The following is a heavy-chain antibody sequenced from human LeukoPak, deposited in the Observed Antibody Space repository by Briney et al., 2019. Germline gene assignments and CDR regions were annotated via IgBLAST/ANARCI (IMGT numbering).Heavy chain of an antibody. Sequence: GGSLRLSCAASGFTVSSTYMSWVRQAPGKGLQWVSTFYSGTTTYDADSVRGRFTISRDNSKNTLYLQMNSLRAEDTAVYYCARITTIGYFESWGQGTLVTVSS. J-gene: IGHJ4*02. D-gene: IGHD3-22*01. CDR1: GFTVSSTY. V-gene: IGHV3-53*01. CDR2: FYSGTTT. CDR3: ARITTIGYFES.